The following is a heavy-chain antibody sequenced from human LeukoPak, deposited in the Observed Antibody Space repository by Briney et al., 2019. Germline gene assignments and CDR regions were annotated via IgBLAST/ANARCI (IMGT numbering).Heavy chain of an antibody. CDR3: ARDATPDGVILDY. D-gene: IGHD2-8*02. Sequence: GGPLRLSCAASGFAFSSHWMTWVRQAPGKGLEWVANINQDGSEEYYVDSLMGRFSISRDNAKKSLYLQMNSLRADDTAVYYCARDATPDGVILDYRCQGALVTVSS. J-gene: IGHJ4*02. CDR1: GFAFSSHW. V-gene: IGHV3-7*05. CDR2: INQDGSEE.